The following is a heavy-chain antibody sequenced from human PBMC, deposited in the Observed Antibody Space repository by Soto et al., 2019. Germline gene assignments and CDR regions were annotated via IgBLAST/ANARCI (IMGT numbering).Heavy chain of an antibody. J-gene: IGHJ4*02. CDR2: ISSSSTI. CDR3: ARDPEYGDYGIDY. Sequence: GGSLRLSCAASGFTFSSYSMNWVRQAPGKGLEWVSYISSSSTIYYADSVKGRFTISRDNAKNSLYLQMNSLRAEHTAVYYCARDPEYGDYGIDYWGQGTLVTVSS. CDR1: GFTFSSYS. D-gene: IGHD4-17*01. V-gene: IGHV3-48*01.